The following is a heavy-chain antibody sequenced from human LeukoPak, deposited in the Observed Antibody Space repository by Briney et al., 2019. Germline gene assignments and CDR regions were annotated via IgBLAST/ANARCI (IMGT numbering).Heavy chain of an antibody. J-gene: IGHJ6*03. Sequence: PGGSLRLSCAASGFTFSSYWMHWVRQAPGKGLVWVSRISSGGSTTRYADSVKGRFTIFRDNARNSLYLQMNNLRAEDAAVYFCARVAAGATVNNIYYYYMDVWGKGTTVTVSS. D-gene: IGHD4-17*01. CDR2: ISSGGSTT. CDR3: ARVAAGATVNNIYYYYMDV. CDR1: GFTFSSYW. V-gene: IGHV3-74*01.